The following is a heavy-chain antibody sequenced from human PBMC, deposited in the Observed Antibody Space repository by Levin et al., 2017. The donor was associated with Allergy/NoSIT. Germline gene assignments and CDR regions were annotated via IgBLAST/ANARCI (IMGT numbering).Heavy chain of an antibody. CDR3: AKTPRSSAVGDSAEYFQD. CDR2: ISSDGSFI. CDR1: GLTFSSYG. Sequence: PGGSLRLSCVGSGLTFSSYGIHWVRQSPDRGLEWVAVISSDGSFIRYADSVKGRFTISRDNSKNTLYLQMNSLRDEDTALYYCAKTPRSSAVGDSAEYFQDWGQGTLVTVSS. J-gene: IGHJ1*01. V-gene: IGHV3-30*18. D-gene: IGHD2-21*01.